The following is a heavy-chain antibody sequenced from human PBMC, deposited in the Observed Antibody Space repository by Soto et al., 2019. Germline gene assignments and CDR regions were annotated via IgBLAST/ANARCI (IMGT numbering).Heavy chain of an antibody. CDR2: ISGSGGTT. Sequence: EVQLLESGGGLVQPGRSLRLSCAASGFTFSSYAMSWVRQAPGKGLEWVSAISGSGGTTYYAASVKGRFTISRDNSKNPLVLQMNSLRAEDPAVYFFAKFFVETGGSSGWPWTFHYWGQGTLVTVSS. V-gene: IGHV3-23*01. CDR1: GFTFSSYA. D-gene: IGHD6-25*01. J-gene: IGHJ4*02. CDR3: AKFFVETGGSSGWPWTFHY.